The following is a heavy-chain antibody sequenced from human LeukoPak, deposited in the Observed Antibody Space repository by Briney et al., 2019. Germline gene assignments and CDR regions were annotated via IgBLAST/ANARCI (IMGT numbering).Heavy chain of an antibody. D-gene: IGHD3-3*01. V-gene: IGHV4-38-2*02. J-gene: IGHJ5*02. CDR3: ARTKAALRFLEWCSFDP. CDR2: IYHSGST. Sequence: SETPSLTSTVSGYSISSGYYWGWIRQPPGKGLEWIGSIYHSGSTYYNPSLKSRVTISVDTSKNQFSLKLSSVTAADTAVYYCARTKAALRFLEWCSFDPWGQGTLVTVSS. CDR1: GYSISSGYY.